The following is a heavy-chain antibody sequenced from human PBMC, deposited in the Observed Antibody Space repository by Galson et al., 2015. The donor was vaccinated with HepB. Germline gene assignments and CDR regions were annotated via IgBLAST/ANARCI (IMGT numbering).Heavy chain of an antibody. Sequence: SLRLSCAASGFTFSSYGMHWVRQAPGKGLEWVAFIRYDGSNKYYADSVKGRFTISRDNSKNTLSLQMNSLRREDTAVYYCAKARVVVAPTWGHGTLVTVSS. CDR1: GFTFSSYG. CDR2: IRYDGSNK. V-gene: IGHV3-30*02. J-gene: IGHJ4*01. D-gene: IGHD2-15*01. CDR3: AKARVVVAPT.